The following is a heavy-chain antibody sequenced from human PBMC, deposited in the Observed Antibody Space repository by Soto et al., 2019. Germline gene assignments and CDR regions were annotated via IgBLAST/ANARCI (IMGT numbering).Heavy chain of an antibody. CDR1: GGSFGGYY. CDR2: IYYSGST. J-gene: IGHJ3*02. Sequence: PSETLSLTSAVYGGSFGGYYWRWIRPPPGKGLEWIGSIYYSGSTYYNPSLKSRVTISVDTSKNQFSLKLSSVTSADTVVYYCERWWYYAISAFDIRGQGTMVTVSS. V-gene: IGHV4-34*01. CDR3: ERWWYYAISAFDI. D-gene: IGHD2-8*01.